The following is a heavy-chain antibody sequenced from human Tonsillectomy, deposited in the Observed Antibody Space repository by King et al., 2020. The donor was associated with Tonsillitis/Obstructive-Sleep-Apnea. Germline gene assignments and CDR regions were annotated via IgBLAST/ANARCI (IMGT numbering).Heavy chain of an antibody. D-gene: IGHD5-18*01. J-gene: IGHJ4*02. Sequence: QLQESGPGLVKPSETLSLTCTVSGGSISSYYWSWIRQPPGKGLECIGYIYYSGSTNYNPSLKSRVTISVDTSKNQFSLKLSSVTAADTAVYYCAREGYNYAVDYWGQGTLVTVSS. CDR1: GGSISSYY. CDR2: IYYSGST. V-gene: IGHV4-59*01. CDR3: AREGYNYAVDY.